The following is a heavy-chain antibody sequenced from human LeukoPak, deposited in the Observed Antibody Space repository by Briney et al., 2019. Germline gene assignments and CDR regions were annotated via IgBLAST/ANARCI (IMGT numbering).Heavy chain of an antibody. D-gene: IGHD6-19*01. Sequence: GGSLRLSCAASGFTFSSYAMSWVRQAPGKGLEWVSAISGSGGSTYYADSVKGRFTISRDNSKNTLYLQMNSLRAEDTAVYYCAKGLEAVAGIWDYFDYWGQGTLVTVSS. CDR3: AKGLEAVAGIWDYFDY. CDR1: GFTFSSYA. CDR2: ISGSGGST. V-gene: IGHV3-23*01. J-gene: IGHJ4*02.